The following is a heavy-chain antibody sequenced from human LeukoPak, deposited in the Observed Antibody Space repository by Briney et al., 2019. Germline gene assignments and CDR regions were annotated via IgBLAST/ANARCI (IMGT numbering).Heavy chain of an antibody. J-gene: IGHJ4*02. CDR2: IYHSGST. CDR1: GYSISSGYY. D-gene: IGHD3-10*01. CDR3: ARANGYGLIDY. V-gene: IGHV4-38-2*02. Sequence: PSETLSLTCTVSGYSISSGYYWGWIRQPPRKGLEWIGSIYHSGSTYYNPSLKSRVTISVDTSKNQFSLKLSSVTAADTAVYYCARANGYGLIDYWGQGTLVTVSS.